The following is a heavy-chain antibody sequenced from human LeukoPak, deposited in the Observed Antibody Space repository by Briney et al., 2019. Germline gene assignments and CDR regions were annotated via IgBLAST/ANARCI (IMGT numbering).Heavy chain of an antibody. Sequence: ASVKVSCKASGYTFTSYYMHWVRQVPGQGLEWMGIINPSGGSTNYAQKFQGRVALTRDTSTSTVYMELSSLRSEDTAVYYCARSYDSSGYHDYWGQGTLVTVSS. D-gene: IGHD3-22*01. CDR1: GYTFTSYY. V-gene: IGHV1-46*01. CDR3: ARSYDSSGYHDY. J-gene: IGHJ4*02. CDR2: INPSGGST.